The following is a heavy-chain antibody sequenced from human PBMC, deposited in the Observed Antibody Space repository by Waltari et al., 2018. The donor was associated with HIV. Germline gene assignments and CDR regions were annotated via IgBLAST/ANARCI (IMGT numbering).Heavy chain of an antibody. Sequence: EVQLLESGGGLVQPGGSLRLSCRASGFPFSIYALTLVRQAPGKGLEWVSGSSGSGDNRYYADSVKGRFTISRDNSKNKVFLQMKSLRPEDTAFYYCTKDPVTAVGNINWFDPWGQGTLVTVSS. CDR2: SSGSGDNR. CDR1: GFPFSIYA. J-gene: IGHJ5*02. D-gene: IGHD6-13*01. V-gene: IGHV3-23*01. CDR3: TKDPVTAVGNINWFDP.